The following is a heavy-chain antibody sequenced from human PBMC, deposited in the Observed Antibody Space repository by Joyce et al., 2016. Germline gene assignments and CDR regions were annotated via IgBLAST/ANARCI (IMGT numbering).Heavy chain of an antibody. CDR1: GDSINNGDYY. V-gene: IGHV4-39*07. D-gene: IGHD3-22*01. CDR3: ARDFSMIIDVFEL. J-gene: IGHJ3*01. Sequence: QVQLQESGPGLVKPSETLSITCTVSGDSINNGDYYWAWLRQPPGKGLEWIGSLHDATTTYSNPSLKSRMFMSVETSKNQFSRKVDSVTAADTAVYYCARDFSMIIDVFELWGLGTLVTVSS. CDR2: LHDATTT.